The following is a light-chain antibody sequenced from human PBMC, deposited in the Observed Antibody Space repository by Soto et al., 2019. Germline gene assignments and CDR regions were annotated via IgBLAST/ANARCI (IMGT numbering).Light chain of an antibody. V-gene: IGKV1-27*01. CDR2: AAS. Sequence: DTQMTRSPSSLSASVGVRVTSTCRASQGISNYLAWYQQKPGKVPKLLIYAASTSQSGVPSRFSGSGSGTDFTRTISSLQPEDVATYYCQKYNTAPWTFGQGTKVELK. CDR1: QGISNY. CDR3: QKYNTAPWT. J-gene: IGKJ1*01.